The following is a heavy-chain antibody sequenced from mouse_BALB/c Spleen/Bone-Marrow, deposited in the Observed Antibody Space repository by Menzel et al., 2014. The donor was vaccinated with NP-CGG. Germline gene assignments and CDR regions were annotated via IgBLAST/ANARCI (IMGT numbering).Heavy chain of an antibody. CDR2: ISSGSSTN. J-gene: IGHJ2*01. D-gene: IGHD2-14*01. V-gene: IGHV5-17*02. CDR3: ARDVPLYDVGYFDP. Sequence: EVMLVESGGGLVQPGGSRKLSCAASGFTFSSFGMHLVRQAPEKGLEWVAYISSGSSTNYYADTVKGRFTISRDNPKNTLFLQMTSLRSEGTAMYYCARDVPLYDVGYFDPWGQGTTLTVSS. CDR1: GFTFSSFG.